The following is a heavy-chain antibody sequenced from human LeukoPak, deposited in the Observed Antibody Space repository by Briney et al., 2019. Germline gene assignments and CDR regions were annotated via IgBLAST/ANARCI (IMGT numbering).Heavy chain of an antibody. V-gene: IGHV4-34*01. J-gene: IGHJ4*02. D-gene: IGHD4-17*01. CDR3: ARRVTTRLPFRY. Sequence: SETLSLTCAVYGGSFSDYRWSWVRQPPGKGLEWIGEINHSGSTNYNPSLKSRVTISVDTSKKQFSLKLTSVTAADTAVYYCARRVTTRLPFRYWGQGTLVTVSS. CDR2: INHSGST. CDR1: GGSFSDYR.